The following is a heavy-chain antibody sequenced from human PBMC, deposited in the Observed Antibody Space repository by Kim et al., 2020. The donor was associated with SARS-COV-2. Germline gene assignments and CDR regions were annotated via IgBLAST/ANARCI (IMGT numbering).Heavy chain of an antibody. J-gene: IGHJ6*03. CDR3: ARVEENSGSRYGHYMDV. Sequence: GGSLRLSCVASGFTFRSYWMTWVRQAPGKGLEWVANIKQDGSEKYYVDSVKGRFTISRDNAKNSLYLQMNSLRAEDTAVFFCARVEENSGSRYGHYMDVWGKGHTVPVS. D-gene: IGHD1-26*01. CDR1: GFTFRSYW. CDR2: IKQDGSEK. V-gene: IGHV3-7*01.